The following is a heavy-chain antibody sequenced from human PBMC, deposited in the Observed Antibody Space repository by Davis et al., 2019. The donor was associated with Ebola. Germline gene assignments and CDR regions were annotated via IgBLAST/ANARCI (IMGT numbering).Heavy chain of an antibody. CDR2: IRSKAYGGTT. Sequence: GESLKISCTASGFTFGDYAMSWFRQAPGKGLEWVGFIRSKAYGGTTEYAASVKGRFTISRDDSKSIAYLQMNSLKTEDTAVYYCTRGDGSGSYYVYYYYGMDVWGQGTTVTVSS. V-gene: IGHV3-49*03. J-gene: IGHJ6*02. CDR3: TRGDGSGSYYVYYYYGMDV. CDR1: GFTFGDYA. D-gene: IGHD3-10*01.